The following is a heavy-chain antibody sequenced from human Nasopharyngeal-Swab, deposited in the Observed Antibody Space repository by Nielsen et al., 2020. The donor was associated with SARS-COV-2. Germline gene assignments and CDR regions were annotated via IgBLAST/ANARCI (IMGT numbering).Heavy chain of an antibody. J-gene: IGHJ6*02. CDR3: ARDSYPEEAYCGGDCYLNYYYYYGMDV. CDR2: ISSSSSTI. Sequence: VRQAPGKGLEWVSYISSSSSTIYYADSVKGRFTISRDNAKNSLYLQMNSLRAEDTAVYYCARDSYPEEAYCGGDCYLNYYYYYGMDVWGQGTTVT. D-gene: IGHD2-21*01. V-gene: IGHV3-48*04.